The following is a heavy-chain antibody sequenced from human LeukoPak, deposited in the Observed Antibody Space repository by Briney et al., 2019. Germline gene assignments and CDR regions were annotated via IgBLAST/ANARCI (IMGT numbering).Heavy chain of an antibody. CDR3: ARDSLRHPLDY. J-gene: IGHJ4*02. CDR2: IYYSGST. Sequence: PSETLSLTCTVSGGSISSGGYYWSWIRQHPGKGLGWIGYIYYSGSTYYNPSLKSRVTISVDTSKNQFSLKLSSVTAADTAVYYCARDSLRHPLDYWGQGTLVTVSS. V-gene: IGHV4-31*03. CDR1: GGSISSGGYY.